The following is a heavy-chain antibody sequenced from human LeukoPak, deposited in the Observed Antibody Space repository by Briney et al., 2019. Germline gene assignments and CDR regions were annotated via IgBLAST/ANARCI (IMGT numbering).Heavy chain of an antibody. D-gene: IGHD4-23*01. Sequence: PSETLSFTCTVSGGSVSSVNYYWTWIRQHAGKGLEWIGYIYYTGNTHYNPSLKSRLTISVDTSKNHFSLNLTSVSAADTALYYCARAPIAVVTPPHFFDSWGQGTLVTVSS. CDR2: IYYTGNT. CDR1: GGSVSSVNYY. CDR3: ARAPIAVVTPPHFFDS. V-gene: IGHV4-31*03. J-gene: IGHJ4*02.